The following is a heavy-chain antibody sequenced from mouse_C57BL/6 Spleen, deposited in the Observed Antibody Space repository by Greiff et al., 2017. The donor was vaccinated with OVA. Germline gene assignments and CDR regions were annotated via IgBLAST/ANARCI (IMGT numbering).Heavy chain of an antibody. CDR3: ARRALDATVVANYYAMDY. CDR1: GFSLSTFGMG. J-gene: IGHJ4*01. Sequence: QVQLKESGPGILQPSQTLSLTCSFSGFSLSTFGMGVGWIRQPSGKGLEWLAHIWWDDDKYYNPALKSRLTISKDTSKNQVFLKIANVDTADTATYYCARRALDATVVANYYAMDYWGQGTSVTVSS. V-gene: IGHV8-8*01. CDR2: IWWDDDK. D-gene: IGHD1-1*01.